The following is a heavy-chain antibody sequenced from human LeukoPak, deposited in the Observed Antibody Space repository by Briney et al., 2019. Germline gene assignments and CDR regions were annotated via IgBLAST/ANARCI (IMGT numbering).Heavy chain of an antibody. CDR3: ARGVEYYYDSSGYLPYGY. CDR1: WYTLTRYD. D-gene: IGHD3-22*01. J-gene: IGHJ4*02. CDR2: MNPKSGNT. Sequence: APVKVSSKASWYTLTRYDINPGRPGPGQGVWWMGWMNPKSGNTGYARKFQGRVTMTRNTSISTAYMELSSLRSEDTAVYYCARGVEYYYDSSGYLPYGYWGQGTLVTVSS. V-gene: IGHV1-8*01.